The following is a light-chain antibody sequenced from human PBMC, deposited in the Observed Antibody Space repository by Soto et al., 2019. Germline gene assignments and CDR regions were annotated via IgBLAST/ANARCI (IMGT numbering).Light chain of an antibody. CDR2: GAS. Sequence: EVVMTQSPVTLSVSPGEGATLSCTASQSVNTNLAWYQQKPGQPPRLLLYGASTRATGVPVRFRGTGSGTEFTLTISSLQSEDSAVYYCHQYYSWPPCTFGPGTKLEIK. CDR1: QSVNTN. CDR3: HQYYSWPPCT. V-gene: IGKV3-15*01. J-gene: IGKJ3*01.